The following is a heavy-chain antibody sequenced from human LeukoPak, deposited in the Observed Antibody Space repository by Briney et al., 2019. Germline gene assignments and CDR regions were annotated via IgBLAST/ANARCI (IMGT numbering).Heavy chain of an antibody. D-gene: IGHD3-22*01. CDR1: GFTFSSYW. Sequence: GGSLRLSCAASGFTFSSYWMSWVRQAPGKGLEWVSYISSSGSTIYYADSVKGRFTISRDNAKNSLYLQMNSLRAEDTAVYYCASHDRYDSSGYSPDYWGQGTLVTVSS. V-gene: IGHV3-48*04. J-gene: IGHJ4*02. CDR3: ASHDRYDSSGYSPDY. CDR2: ISSSGSTI.